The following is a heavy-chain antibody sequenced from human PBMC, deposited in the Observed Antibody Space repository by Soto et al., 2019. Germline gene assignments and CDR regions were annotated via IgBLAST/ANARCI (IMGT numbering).Heavy chain of an antibody. V-gene: IGHV3-30-3*01. CDR2: ISYDGGNK. J-gene: IGHJ4*02. Sequence: QVQLVESGGGVVQPGRSLRLSCAASGFTFSSYAIHWVRQAPGKGLEWVGFISYDGGNKFYADSVKGRFTISRDNSKNTRDLQMNSLRAEDTALYYCAREELRALDYWCQGTLVTVSS. CDR1: GFTFSSYA. D-gene: IGHD1-7*01. CDR3: AREELRALDY.